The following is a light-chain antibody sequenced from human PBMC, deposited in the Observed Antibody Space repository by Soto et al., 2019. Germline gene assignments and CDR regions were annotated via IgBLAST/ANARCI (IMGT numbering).Light chain of an antibody. Sequence: EIVLTQSPGTLSLSPGERATLSCRVSQIIRSTFFAWYQQRPGQAPRLLIHGVSNRATGIPDRFSGSGSVTDFTLIISRLEREDLAVNYCQQYDGSPDTFGQGTKVKI. CDR1: QIIRSTF. CDR2: GVS. CDR3: QQYDGSPDT. V-gene: IGKV3-20*01. J-gene: IGKJ1*01.